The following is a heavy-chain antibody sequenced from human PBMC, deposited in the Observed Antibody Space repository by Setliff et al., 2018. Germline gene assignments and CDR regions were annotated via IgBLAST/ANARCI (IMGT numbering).Heavy chain of an antibody. Sequence: LRRTLSLTCAVSGASINSNNWWSWVRQPPGKGLEWIGEIYHTENTNYNPSLKSRVTISIDKFRHQFSLKLTSVTAADTAVYYCARTPRGGNSAFDIWGQGTMVTVSS. CDR1: GASINSNNW. CDR3: ARTPRGGNSAFDI. V-gene: IGHV4-4*02. D-gene: IGHD2-21*02. CDR2: IYHTENT. J-gene: IGHJ3*02.